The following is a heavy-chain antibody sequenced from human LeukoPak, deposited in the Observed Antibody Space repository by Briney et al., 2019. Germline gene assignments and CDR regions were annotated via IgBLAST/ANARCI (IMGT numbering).Heavy chain of an antibody. V-gene: IGHV1-46*01. D-gene: IGHD6-6*01. J-gene: IGHJ4*02. Sequence: ASVKVSCKASGGAFSSYAISWLRQAPGQGLEWWGIINPIGGSTSYAQKFQGRVTMTRDMSTSTVYMELSSLRSEDTAVYYCARETYAEYSSSPDPYYFDYWGQGTLVTVSS. CDR3: ARETYAEYSSSPDPYYFDY. CDR1: GGAFSSYA. CDR2: INPIGGST.